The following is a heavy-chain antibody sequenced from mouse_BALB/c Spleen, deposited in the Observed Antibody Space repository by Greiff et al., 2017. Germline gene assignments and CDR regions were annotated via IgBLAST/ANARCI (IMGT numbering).Heavy chain of an antibody. CDR3: AREGHYYGFDY. J-gene: IGHJ2*01. D-gene: IGHD1-2*01. Sequence: VQLKQSGPELVKPGASVKMSCKASGYTFTSYVMHWVKQKPGQGLEWIGYINPYNDGTKYNEKFKGKATLTSDKSSSTAYMELSSLTSEDSAVYYCAREGHYYGFDYWGQGTTLTVSS. CDR1: GYTFTSYV. V-gene: IGHV1-14*01. CDR2: INPYNDGT.